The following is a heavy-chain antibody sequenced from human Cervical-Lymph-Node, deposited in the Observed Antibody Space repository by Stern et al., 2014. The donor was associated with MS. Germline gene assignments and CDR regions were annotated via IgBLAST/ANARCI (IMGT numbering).Heavy chain of an antibody. J-gene: IGHJ4*02. V-gene: IGHV3-23*04. CDR2: LSGSGNST. CDR3: ARTGWGDVVSLPDY. CDR1: GFTFSRNA. Sequence: VQLVESGGGLVQPGGSLRLSCTASGFTFSRNAMSWVRQAPGKGLEWVSSLSGSGNSTYYVDSVKGRFTISRDNSKNTLYLQMNSLRAEDTALYYCARTGWGDVVSLPDYWGQGTLVTVSS. D-gene: IGHD3-10*01.